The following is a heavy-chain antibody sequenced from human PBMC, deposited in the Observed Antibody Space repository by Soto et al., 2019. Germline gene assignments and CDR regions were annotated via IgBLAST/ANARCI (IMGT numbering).Heavy chain of an antibody. Sequence: EVQMVESGGGLVKPGGSLRLSCAASGFTFSSYSMNWVRQAPGKGLGWVSSISSSSSYIYYADSVKRRFTISRDNAKNSLYLQMNSLRADDTAVYYFAIGEGGAFDIWGQGTMVTVSS. V-gene: IGHV3-21*01. CDR2: ISSSSSYI. D-gene: IGHD3-16*01. CDR3: AIGEGGAFDI. J-gene: IGHJ3*02. CDR1: GFTFSSYS.